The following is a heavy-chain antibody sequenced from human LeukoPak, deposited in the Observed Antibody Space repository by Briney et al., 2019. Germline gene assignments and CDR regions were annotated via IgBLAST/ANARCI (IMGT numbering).Heavy chain of an antibody. CDR3: ARAPLIYDFWSGYTQNPPDAFDI. J-gene: IGHJ3*02. CDR2: IYYRGST. CDR1: GGSISSYY. V-gene: IGHV4-59*01. Sequence: SETLSLTCTVSGGSISSYYWSWIRQPPGKGLEWIGYIYYRGSTNYNPSLKSRVTISVDTSKNQFSLKLSSVTAADTAVYYCARAPLIYDFWSGYTQNPPDAFDIWGQGTMVTVSS. D-gene: IGHD3-3*01.